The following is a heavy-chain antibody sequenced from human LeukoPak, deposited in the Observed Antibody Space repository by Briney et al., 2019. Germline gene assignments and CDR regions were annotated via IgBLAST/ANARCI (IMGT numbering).Heavy chain of an antibody. Sequence: SETLSLTCTVSGGSISSSSYYWGWIRQPPGKGLEWIGSIYYSGSTYYHPSLRSRVTISVDTSKNQFSLKLSSVTAADTAVYYCARLSRYSGYEFDYWGQGTLVTVSS. V-gene: IGHV4-39*01. CDR3: ARLSRYSGYEFDY. J-gene: IGHJ4*02. CDR2: IYYSGST. CDR1: GGSISSSSYY. D-gene: IGHD5-12*01.